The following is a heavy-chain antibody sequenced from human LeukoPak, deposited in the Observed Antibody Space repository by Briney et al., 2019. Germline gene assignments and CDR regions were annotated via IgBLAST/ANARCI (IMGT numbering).Heavy chain of an antibody. CDR1: GGSFSGYY. J-gene: IGHJ6*03. Sequence: SETLSLTCAVYGGSFSGYYWSWIRQPPGKGLEWIGEINHSGSTNYNPSLKSRVTISVDTSKNQFPLKLSSVTAADTAVYYCARSVPAALFFQYYYMDVWGKGTTVTVSS. V-gene: IGHV4-34*01. D-gene: IGHD2-2*01. CDR3: ARSVPAALFFQYYYMDV. CDR2: INHSGST.